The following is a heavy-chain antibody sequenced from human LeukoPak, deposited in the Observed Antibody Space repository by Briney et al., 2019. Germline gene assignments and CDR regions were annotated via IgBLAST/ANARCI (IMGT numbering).Heavy chain of an antibody. V-gene: IGHV3-7*04. CDR2: IKHDGSEK. CDR3: ARSCSRVGLDY. D-gene: IGHD6-13*01. J-gene: IGHJ4*02. CDR1: GFVFSSHW. Sequence: GGSESLFCAASGFVFSSHWMTWVRQAPGKGLEWVANIKHDGSEKYYVDSVKGRFSISRDNAKNSLFLQMNSLRADDTAVYYCARSCSRVGLDYWGQGTLVTVSS.